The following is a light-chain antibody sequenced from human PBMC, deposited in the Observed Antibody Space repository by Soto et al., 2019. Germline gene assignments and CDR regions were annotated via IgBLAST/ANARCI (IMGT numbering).Light chain of an antibody. J-gene: IGKJ2*01. CDR2: GVS. V-gene: IGKV2-29*02. Sequence: IAMTQTPLSLSVAPGQPAAISCKSSQSLLLNSDGKTYLHWLLQRPGQPPQPLIFGVSTRLCGVAERFSGSGTETDFTLKISRVEAEDVGVYFCMQHRQLPYTFGQGTKLEIK. CDR1: QSLLLNSDGKTY. CDR3: MQHRQLPYT.